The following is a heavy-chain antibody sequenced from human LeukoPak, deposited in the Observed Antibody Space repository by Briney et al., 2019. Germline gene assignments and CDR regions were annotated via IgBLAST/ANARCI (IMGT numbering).Heavy chain of an antibody. Sequence: PGGSLRLSCEASGFTFSNYAMSWVRQTPGKGLEWVSTSSGSGGSTYYADSVKGRFTISRDNSKNTLYLQMNSLRAEDTAVYYCARAYSNLRTDPFDYWGQGTLVTVSS. CDR2: SSGSGGST. CDR3: ARAYSNLRTDPFDY. D-gene: IGHD4-11*01. V-gene: IGHV3-23*01. J-gene: IGHJ4*02. CDR1: GFTFSNYA.